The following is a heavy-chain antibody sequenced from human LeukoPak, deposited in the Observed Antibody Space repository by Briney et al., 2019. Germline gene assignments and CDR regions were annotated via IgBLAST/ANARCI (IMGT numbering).Heavy chain of an antibody. J-gene: IGHJ5*02. V-gene: IGHV3-23*01. CDR2: ISGSGGST. CDR1: GFTFSSYA. CDR3: AKEIYSSSWTEAGFDP. D-gene: IGHD6-13*01. Sequence: GGSLRLSCAASGFTFSSYAMSWVRQAPGKGLEWVSAISGSGGSTYYADSVKGRFTISRDNSKNTLYLQMNSLRAEDTAVYYCAKEIYSSSWTEAGFDPWGQGTLVTVSS.